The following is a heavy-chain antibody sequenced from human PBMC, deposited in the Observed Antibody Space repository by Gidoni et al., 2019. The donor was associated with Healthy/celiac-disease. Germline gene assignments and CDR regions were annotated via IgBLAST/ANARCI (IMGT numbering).Heavy chain of an antibody. CDR3: AKVGEYCSGGSCYSNWFDP. CDR2: ISWNSGSI. D-gene: IGHD2-15*01. CDR1: GFTFDDYA. V-gene: IGHV3-9*01. Sequence: EVQLVESGGGLVQPGRSLRLSCAASGFTFDDYAMHWVRQAPGKGLEWVSGISWNSGSIGYADSVKGRFTISRDNAKNSLYLQMNSLRAEDTALYYCAKVGEYCSGGSCYSNWFDPWGQGTLVTVSS. J-gene: IGHJ5*02.